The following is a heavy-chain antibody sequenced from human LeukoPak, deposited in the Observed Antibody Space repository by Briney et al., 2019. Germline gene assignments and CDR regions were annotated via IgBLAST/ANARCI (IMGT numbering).Heavy chain of an antibody. J-gene: IGHJ3*02. CDR1: GFTFDDYG. CDR2: ISGGGGST. Sequence: PGGSLRLSCAASGFTFDDYGMSWVRQAPGKGLEWVSGISGGGGSTYYADSVKGRFTISRDNSKNTLYLQMNSLRAEDTAVYYCAKIRSEMATIGDAFDIWGQGTMVTVSS. V-gene: IGHV3-23*01. D-gene: IGHD5-24*01. CDR3: AKIRSEMATIGDAFDI.